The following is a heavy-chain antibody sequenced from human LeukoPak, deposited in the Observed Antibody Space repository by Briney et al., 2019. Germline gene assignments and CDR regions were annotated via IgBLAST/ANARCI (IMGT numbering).Heavy chain of an antibody. J-gene: IGHJ4*02. V-gene: IGHV3-66*01. D-gene: IGHD2-15*01. CDR1: GGSFSGYY. CDR3: ARDANHCSGGSCYDY. CDR2: IYSGGST. Sequence: ETLSLTCAVYGGSFSGYYWSWVRQAPGKGLEWVSVIYSGGSTYYADSVKGRFTISRDNSKNTLYLQMNSLRAEDTAVYYCARDANHCSGGSCYDYWGQGTLVTVSS.